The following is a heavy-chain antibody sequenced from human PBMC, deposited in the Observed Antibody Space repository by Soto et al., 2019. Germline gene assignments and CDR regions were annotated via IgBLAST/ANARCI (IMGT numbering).Heavy chain of an antibody. V-gene: IGHV1-69*12. J-gene: IGHJ6*02. D-gene: IGHD2-2*01. CDR2: IIPIFGTA. Sequence: QVQLVQSGAEVKKPGSSVKVSCKASGGTFSSYAISWVRQAPGQGLEWMGGIIPIFGTANYAQKFQGSVTITADESTSTAXREWSXXRSEDTAVYYCARVGFISTSCLQSEGPDYYYGMDVWGQGTTVTVSS. CDR3: ARVGFISTSCLQSEGPDYYYGMDV. CDR1: GGTFSSYA.